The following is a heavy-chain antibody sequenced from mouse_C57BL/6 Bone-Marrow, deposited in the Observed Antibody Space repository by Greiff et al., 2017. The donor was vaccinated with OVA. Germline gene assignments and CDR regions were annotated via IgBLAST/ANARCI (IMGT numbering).Heavy chain of an antibody. CDR2: ISYDGSN. D-gene: IGHD1-1*01. V-gene: IGHV3-6*01. CDR1: GYSITSGYY. CDR3: ARVVTTVVANAMDY. J-gene: IGHJ4*01. Sequence: EVKLMESGPGLVKPSQSLSLTCSVTGYSITSGYYWNWIRQFPGNKLEWMGYISYDGSNNYNPSLKNRISITRDTSKNQFFLKLNSVTTEDTATYYCARVVTTVVANAMDYWGQGTSVTVSS.